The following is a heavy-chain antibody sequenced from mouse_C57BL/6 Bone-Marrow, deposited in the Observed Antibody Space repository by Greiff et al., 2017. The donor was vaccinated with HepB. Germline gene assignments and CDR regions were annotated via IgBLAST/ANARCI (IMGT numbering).Heavy chain of an antibody. Sequence: VQLKESGGGLVKPGGSLKLSCAASGFTFSDYGMHWVRQAPEKGLEWVAYISSGSSTIYYADTVKGRFTISRDNAKNTLFLQMTSLRSEDTAMYYCARAPFYYDYPYYAMDYWGQGTSVTVSS. V-gene: IGHV5-17*01. J-gene: IGHJ4*01. D-gene: IGHD2-4*01. CDR3: ARAPFYYDYPYYAMDY. CDR1: GFTFSDYG. CDR2: ISSGSSTI.